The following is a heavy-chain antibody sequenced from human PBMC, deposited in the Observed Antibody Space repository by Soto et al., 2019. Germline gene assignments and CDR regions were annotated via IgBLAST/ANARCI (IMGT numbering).Heavy chain of an antibody. V-gene: IGHV3-21*01. CDR1: GFTFSSYS. J-gene: IGHJ6*03. D-gene: IGHD3-10*01. CDR3: AREGITMVRVFYYYYYMDV. Sequence: EVQLVESGGGLVKPGGSLRLSCAASGFTFSSYSMNWVRQAPGKGLEWVSSINSSSSYIYYADTVKGRFTISRDNAKSSLYLQMNSLRAEDTAVYYCAREGITMVRVFYYYYYMDVWGKGTTVTVSS. CDR2: INSSSSYI.